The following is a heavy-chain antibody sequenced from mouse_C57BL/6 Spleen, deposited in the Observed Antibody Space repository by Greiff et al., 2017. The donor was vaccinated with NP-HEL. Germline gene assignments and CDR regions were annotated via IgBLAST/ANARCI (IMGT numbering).Heavy chain of an antibody. CDR2: ISSGGDYI. V-gene: IGHV5-9-1*02. Sequence: EVQLVESGEGLVKPGGSLKLSCAASGFTFSSYAMSWVRQTPEKRLEWVAYISSGGDYIYYADTVKGRFTISRDNARNTLYLQMSSLKSEDTAMYYCTRAHYDYDVGYFDYWGQGTTLTVSS. D-gene: IGHD2-4*01. J-gene: IGHJ2*01. CDR1: GFTFSSYA. CDR3: TRAHYDYDVGYFDY.